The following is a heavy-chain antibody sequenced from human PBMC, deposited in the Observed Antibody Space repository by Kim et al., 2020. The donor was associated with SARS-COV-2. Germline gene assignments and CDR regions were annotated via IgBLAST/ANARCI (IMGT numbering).Heavy chain of an antibody. Sequence: GGSLRLSCAASGFTFSSYAMHWVRQAPGKGLEWVAVISYDGSNKYYADSVKGRFTISRDNSKKTLYLQMNSLRAEDTAVYYCAREEIQLWLPHFDYWGQGTLVTVSS. V-gene: IGHV3-30*04. J-gene: IGHJ4*02. D-gene: IGHD5-18*01. CDR1: GFTFSSYA. CDR2: ISYDGSNK. CDR3: AREEIQLWLPHFDY.